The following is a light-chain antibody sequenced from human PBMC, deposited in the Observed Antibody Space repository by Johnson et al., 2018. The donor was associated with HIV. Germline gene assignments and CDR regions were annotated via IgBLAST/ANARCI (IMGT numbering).Light chain of an antibody. CDR3: GTWGSFGV. CDR2: DNN. V-gene: IGLV1-51*01. CDR1: SSNIGNNY. J-gene: IGLJ1*01. Sequence: QSVLTQPPSVSAAPGQKVTISCSGSSSNIGNNYVSWYQQLPGTAPKLLIYDNNKRPSGIPDRFSGSKSGTSATLGITGLQTGDEADYYCGTWGSFGVFGTGTKVTVL.